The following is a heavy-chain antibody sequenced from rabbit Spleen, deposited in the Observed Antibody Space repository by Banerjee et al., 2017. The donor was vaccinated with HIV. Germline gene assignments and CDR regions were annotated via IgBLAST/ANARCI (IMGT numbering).Heavy chain of an antibody. CDR2: INAITGKA. CDR1: GFSFSKYW. CDR3: ARNYVNAFDP. Sequence: QEQLEESGGDLVKPEGSLTLTCTASGFSFSKYWMCWVRQAPGKGLEWIACINAITGKAVYANWAKGRFTISKTSSTTVTLQMTSLTAADTATYFCARNYVNAFDPWGQGTLVTVS. V-gene: IGHV1S45*01. J-gene: IGHJ2*01. D-gene: IGHD1-1*01.